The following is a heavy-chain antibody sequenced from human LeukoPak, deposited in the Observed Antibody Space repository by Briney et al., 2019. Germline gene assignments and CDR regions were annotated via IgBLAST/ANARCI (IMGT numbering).Heavy chain of an antibody. CDR3: ARLLYSSSSRPDY. V-gene: IGHV4-59*12. CDR2: IYYSGST. CDR1: GGSISSYY. Sequence: SETLSLTCTVSGGSISSYYWSWIRQPPGKGLEWIGYIYYSGSTYYNPSLKSRVTISVDTSKNQFSLKLSSVTAADTAVYYCARLLYSSSSRPDYWGQGTLVTVSS. J-gene: IGHJ4*02. D-gene: IGHD6-6*01.